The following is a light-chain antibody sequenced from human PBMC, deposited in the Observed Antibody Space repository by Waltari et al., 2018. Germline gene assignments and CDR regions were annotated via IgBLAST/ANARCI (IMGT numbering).Light chain of an antibody. Sequence: DIQMTQSPSTLSASVGDRVAITCRASQGISSWLAWYQQKPGKAPKLLIYKASYLESGVPSRFSGSGSGTEFTLTITSLQPDDFATYYCQQYDTFSATFGPGTTVEI. J-gene: IGKJ1*01. CDR2: KAS. CDR3: QQYDTFSAT. V-gene: IGKV1-5*03. CDR1: QGISSW.